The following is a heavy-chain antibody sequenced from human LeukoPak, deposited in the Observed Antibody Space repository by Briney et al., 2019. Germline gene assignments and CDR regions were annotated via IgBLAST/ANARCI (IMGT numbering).Heavy chain of an antibody. CDR2: VYHTGST. Sequence: SGTLSLTCAVSGDSISKSNWWSWVRQPPGKGLEWVGEVYHTGSTNYSPSLKSRATISVDKSKNNFSLKLSSVTAADTAVYYCARDRGSSWYRSPYFDYWGQGTLVTVSS. J-gene: IGHJ4*02. D-gene: IGHD6-13*01. V-gene: IGHV4-4*02. CDR1: GDSISKSNW. CDR3: ARDRGSSWYRSPYFDY.